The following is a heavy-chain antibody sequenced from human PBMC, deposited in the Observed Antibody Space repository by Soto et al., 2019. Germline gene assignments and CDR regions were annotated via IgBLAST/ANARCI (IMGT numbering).Heavy chain of an antibody. D-gene: IGHD1-26*01. J-gene: IGHJ4*02. CDR2: IFYSGRT. CDR1: GGSISSSSYY. Sequence: SETLSLTCTVSGGSISSSSYYRGWIRQPPGKGLEWIGSIFYSGRTYYNPSLKSRGTISVDTSKNQFSLKLSSVTAADTAVYYCARPSYGSYGSEGNDYWGQGTLVTVPS. CDR3: ARPSYGSYGSEGNDY. V-gene: IGHV4-39*01.